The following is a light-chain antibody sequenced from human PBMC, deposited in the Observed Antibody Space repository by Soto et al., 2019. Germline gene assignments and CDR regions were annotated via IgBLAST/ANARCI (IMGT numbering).Light chain of an antibody. CDR2: LNSDGSH. Sequence: QPVLSQSPSASASLGASVKVTCTLSSGHSNYAIAWHQQQPETGPRFLMKLNSDGSHTKGDGIPDRFSGSISGAERYLTISSLQSEDEADYYCQTWDTGTQVVLGGGTKLTVL. V-gene: IGLV4-69*01. CDR1: SGHSNYA. CDR3: QTWDTGTQVV. J-gene: IGLJ2*01.